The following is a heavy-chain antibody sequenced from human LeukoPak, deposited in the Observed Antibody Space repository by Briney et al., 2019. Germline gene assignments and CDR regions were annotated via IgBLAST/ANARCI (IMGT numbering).Heavy chain of an antibody. J-gene: IGHJ4*02. CDR1: GFTFSTYE. CDR2: ISSSGTTI. Sequence: GGSLRLSCAASGFTFSTYEMNWVRQAPGKGLEWVSYISSSGTTIYYADSVKGRFTISRDNAKNSLYLQMNSLRAEDTAVYYCAREKGAAAGYFVYWGQGTLVSVSS. D-gene: IGHD6-13*01. CDR3: AREKGAAAGYFVY. V-gene: IGHV3-48*03.